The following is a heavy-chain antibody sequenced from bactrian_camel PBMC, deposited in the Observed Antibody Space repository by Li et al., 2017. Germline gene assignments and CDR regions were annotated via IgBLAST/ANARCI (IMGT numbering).Heavy chain of an antibody. CDR2: ITASGTT. Sequence: HVQLVESGGDSVQPGGSLRLSCVASGFPFSANHMSWVRQPPGKKLEWVSSITASGTTSYSNSVRGRFTISRDNAKNTLYLQLDSLSTEDTATYYCAKGRPRLGLVAADLDRGQGTQVTVS. V-gene: IGHV3S1*01. J-gene: IGHJ4*01. CDR3: AKGRPRLGLVAADLD. CDR1: GFPFSANH. D-gene: IGHD7*01.